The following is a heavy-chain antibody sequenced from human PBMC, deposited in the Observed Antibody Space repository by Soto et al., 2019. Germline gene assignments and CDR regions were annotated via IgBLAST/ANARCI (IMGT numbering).Heavy chain of an antibody. D-gene: IGHD2-15*01. CDR2: IYSGGST. CDR1: GFTVSSNY. Sequence: PGGSLRLSCAASGFTVSSNYMSWVRQAPGKWLEWVSVIYSGGSTYYADSVKGRFTISRDNSENTLYLQMNSLRAEDTAVYYCARTCSGGTCSFDYWGQGTLVTVSS. J-gene: IGHJ4*02. CDR3: ARTCSGGTCSFDY. V-gene: IGHV3-66*01.